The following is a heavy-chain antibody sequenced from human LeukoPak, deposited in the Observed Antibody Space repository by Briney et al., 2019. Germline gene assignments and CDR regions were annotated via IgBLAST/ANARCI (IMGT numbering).Heavy chain of an antibody. Sequence: PGGPLRLSCAASGFTFSSYAMSWVRQAPGKGLQWVSAISGSGGSTYYADSVKGRFTISRDNSKNTVYLQMNSLRAEDTAVYYCARDGHDKRNDVYWGQGTLVTVSS. V-gene: IGHV3-23*01. CDR1: GFTFSSYA. CDR2: ISGSGGST. CDR3: ARDGHDKRNDVY. J-gene: IGHJ4*02. D-gene: IGHD1-14*01.